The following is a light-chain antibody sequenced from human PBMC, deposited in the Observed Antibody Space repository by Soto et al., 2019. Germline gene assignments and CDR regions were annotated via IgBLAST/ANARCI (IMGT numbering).Light chain of an antibody. CDR1: QSISNY. J-gene: IGKJ4*01. V-gene: IGKV1-39*01. Sequence: DIQMTQSPSSLSASVGDRVTITCRASQSISNYVNWYQQRPGKTPKLLIYAASSLQSGVSSRFSGRGSGTDFTLTISRLQREDFATYYCQQSYTLSLSFGGGTKVDIK. CDR2: AAS. CDR3: QQSYTLSLS.